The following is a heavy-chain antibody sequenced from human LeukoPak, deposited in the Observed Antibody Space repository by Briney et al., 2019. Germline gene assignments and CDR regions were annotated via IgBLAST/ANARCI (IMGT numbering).Heavy chain of an antibody. Sequence: GASVKVSCKASGYTFINYGISWVRQAPGQGLEWMGWISAYNGNTNYAQKLQGRVTMTTDTSSTTAYMELRSLRSDDTAMYYCVRDESVFDIWGQGTMVTVSS. J-gene: IGHJ3*02. CDR2: ISAYNGNT. CDR1: GYTFINYG. CDR3: VRDESVFDI. V-gene: IGHV1-18*01. D-gene: IGHD5/OR15-5a*01.